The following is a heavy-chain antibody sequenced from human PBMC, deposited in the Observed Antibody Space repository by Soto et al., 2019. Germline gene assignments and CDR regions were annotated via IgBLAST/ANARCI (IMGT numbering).Heavy chain of an antibody. CDR1: GDSISEYY. V-gene: IGHV4-59*01. D-gene: IGHD4-4*01. Sequence: TLSLTCTVSGDSISEYYWSWIRQPPGKGLEWIGYIYYSGSTNYNNPSLKSRVTISVDTSKNQFSLKLTSGTAADTAVYYCARHPSNFWFDPWGQGTLV. CDR3: ARHPSNFWFDP. CDR2: IYYSGST. J-gene: IGHJ5*02.